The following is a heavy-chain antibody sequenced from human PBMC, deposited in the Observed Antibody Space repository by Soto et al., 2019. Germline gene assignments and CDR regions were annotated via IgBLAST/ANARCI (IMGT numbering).Heavy chain of an antibody. CDR3: ARLDYYYYGMDV. CDR1: GFTVSSNY. CDR2: IYSGGST. J-gene: IGHJ6*02. V-gene: IGHV3-53*01. Sequence: RRLSCAASGFTVSSNYMSWVRQAPGKGLEWVSVIYSGGSTYYADSVKGRFTISRDNSKNTLYLHMNSLRAEDTAVYYCARLDYYYYGMDVWGQGTTVTVSS.